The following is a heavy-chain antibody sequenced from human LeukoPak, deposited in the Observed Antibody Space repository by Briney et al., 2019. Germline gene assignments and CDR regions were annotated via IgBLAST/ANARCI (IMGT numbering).Heavy chain of an antibody. CDR1: GFSFSSYG. J-gene: IGHJ4*02. CDR2: ISSSSSYI. V-gene: IGHV3-21*01. CDR3: LAIYRLLSGDY. Sequence: SGGSLRLSCAASGFSFSSYGMSWVRQAPGKGLEWVSSISSSSSYIYYADSVKGRFTISRDNAKNSLYLQMNSLRAEDTAVYYCLAIYRLLSGDYWGQGTLVTVSS. D-gene: IGHD2-2*01.